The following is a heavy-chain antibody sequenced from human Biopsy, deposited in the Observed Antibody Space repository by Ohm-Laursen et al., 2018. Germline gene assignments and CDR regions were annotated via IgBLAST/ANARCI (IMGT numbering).Heavy chain of an antibody. CDR2: NIPILGTG. J-gene: IGHJ1*01. V-gene: IGHV1-69*06. Sequence: ASVKVSCKAPGGTFSNYGVNWVRQAPGQGLEWLGGNIPILGTGNYAQKLQDRVTVAADTSTSTATMELRSPRSDDTAVYYCATKLTGYFHHWGQGTLVIVSS. D-gene: IGHD3-9*01. CDR1: GGTFSNYG. CDR3: ATKLTGYFHH.